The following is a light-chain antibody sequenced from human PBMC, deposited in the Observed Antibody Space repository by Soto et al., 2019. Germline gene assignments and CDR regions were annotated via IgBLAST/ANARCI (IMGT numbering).Light chain of an antibody. CDR2: PAP. J-gene: IGKJ1*01. Sequence: DIQMTQSPSAMSASVGDRVTITCRASQDISNSLAWLQQRPGKVPKRLIYPAPSLQSGVQTRFSGSRSGTEFTLTISSLQTEDFATYYGLQHKTCPWTFGRGTKEEIK. CDR1: QDISNS. V-gene: IGKV1-17*03. CDR3: LQHKTCPWT.